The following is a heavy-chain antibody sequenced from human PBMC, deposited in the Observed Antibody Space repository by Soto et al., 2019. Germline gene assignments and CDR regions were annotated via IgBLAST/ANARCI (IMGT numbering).Heavy chain of an antibody. CDR1: GGSIGSSSYY. J-gene: IGHJ3*02. D-gene: IGHD2-15*01. CDR2: IYYSGST. CDR3: ARLSDPQAVVVAATLGAFDI. V-gene: IGHV4-39*01. Sequence: SETLSLTCTVSGGSIGSSSYYWGWIRQPPGKGLEWIGSIYYSGSTYYNPSLKSRVTISVDTSKNQFSLKLSSVTAADTAVYYCARLSDPQAVVVAATLGAFDIWGQGTMVTVS.